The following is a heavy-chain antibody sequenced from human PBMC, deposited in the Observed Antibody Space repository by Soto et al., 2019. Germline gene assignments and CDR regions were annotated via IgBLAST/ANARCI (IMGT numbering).Heavy chain of an antibody. J-gene: IGHJ5*02. D-gene: IGHD3-16*01. CDR3: ARARGITTFLSELDP. CDR2: ISAYNGNT. CDR1: GYTFTSYG. V-gene: IGHV1-18*01. Sequence: QVQLVQSGAEVKKPGASVKVSRKASGYTFTSYGISWVRQAPGQGLEWMGWISAYNGNTNYAQKLQGRVTMNTDTPTRTAYMELRRPRCDDTAASYCARARGITTFLSELDPWVQGTLVTVSS.